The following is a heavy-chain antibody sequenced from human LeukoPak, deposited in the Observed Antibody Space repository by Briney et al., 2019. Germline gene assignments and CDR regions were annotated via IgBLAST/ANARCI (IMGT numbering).Heavy chain of an antibody. J-gene: IGHJ6*03. D-gene: IGHD3-22*01. CDR3: ARVADYYDSSGPGSWGYMDV. CDR2: IYTSGST. V-gene: IGHV4-4*07. Sequence: SETLSLTCTVSGGSISSYYWSWIRQPAGRGLEWIGRIYTSGSTNYNPSLKSRVTMSVDTSKNQFSLKLSSVTAADTAVYYCARVADYYDSSGPGSWGYMDVWGKGTTVTVSS. CDR1: GGSISSYY.